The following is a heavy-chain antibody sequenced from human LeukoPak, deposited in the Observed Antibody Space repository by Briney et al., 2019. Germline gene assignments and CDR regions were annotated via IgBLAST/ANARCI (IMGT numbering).Heavy chain of an antibody. CDR2: IIPIFGTA. Sequence: APGKGSSTAPGGTSSSYAISWVRQAPGQGLEWMGGIIPIFGTANNAQKFQGRVTITADESTSTAYMELSSLRSEDTAVYYCARARGFVVVPAAMVRHYYYGMDVWGKGTTVTVSS. J-gene: IGHJ6*04. CDR1: GGTSSSYA. V-gene: IGHV1-69*13. CDR3: ARARGFVVVPAAMVRHYYYGMDV. D-gene: IGHD2-2*01.